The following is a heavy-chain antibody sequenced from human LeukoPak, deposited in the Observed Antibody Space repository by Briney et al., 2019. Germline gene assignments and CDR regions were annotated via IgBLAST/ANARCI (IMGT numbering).Heavy chain of an antibody. Sequence: ASVKVSCKASGYTFTGYYMHWVRQAPGQGLEWMGWINPNSGGTNYAQKFQGRVTMTRDTSISTAYMELTRLRSDDTAVYYCVVVATDDAFDIWGQGTMVTVSS. CDR1: GYTFTGYY. D-gene: IGHD2-15*01. CDR2: INPNSGGT. V-gene: IGHV1-2*02. J-gene: IGHJ3*02. CDR3: VVVATDDAFDI.